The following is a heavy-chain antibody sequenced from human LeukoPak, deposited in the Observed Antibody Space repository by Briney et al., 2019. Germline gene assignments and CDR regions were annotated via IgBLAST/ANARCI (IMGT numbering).Heavy chain of an antibody. CDR2: VSYNGNTE. CDR3: ARGQDYDSTGYLDY. V-gene: IGHV3-30-3*01. Sequence: PGGSLRLSCVASGFAFSRYAMHWVRQAPGKGLEWVAALVSYNGNTEYYADSVKGRFTISRDNSKNTLYLQMSGLRVEDTAVYYCARGQDYDSTGYLDYWGQGTLVTVSS. J-gene: IGHJ4*02. D-gene: IGHD3-22*01. CDR1: GFAFSRYA.